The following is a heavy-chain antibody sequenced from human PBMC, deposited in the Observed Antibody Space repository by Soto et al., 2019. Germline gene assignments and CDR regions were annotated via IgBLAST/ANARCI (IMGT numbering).Heavy chain of an antibody. CDR1: GFTFSNAW. D-gene: IGHD3-22*01. CDR2: IKSKTDGGTT. Sequence: PGGSLILSCAASGFTFSNAWMSWVRQAPGKGLEWVGRIKSKTDGGTTDYAAPVTGRFTISRDDSKNTLYLQMNSLKTEDTAVYYCTTDSSGYYGIDYWGQGTLVTVSS. J-gene: IGHJ4*02. V-gene: IGHV3-15*01. CDR3: TTDSSGYYGIDY.